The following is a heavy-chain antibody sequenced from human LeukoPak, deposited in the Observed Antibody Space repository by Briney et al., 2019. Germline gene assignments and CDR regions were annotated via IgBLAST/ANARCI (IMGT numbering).Heavy chain of an antibody. Sequence: PSQTLSLTCTVSGGSISRTSYYWAWIRQPPGKGLEWIGNIYYSGSTYYNPSLKSRVTISVDMARNQFSLKLSSVTAADTAVYYCARQVENVYTLYLDYWGQGIPVTVSS. D-gene: IGHD5-24*01. CDR1: GGSISRTSYY. CDR3: ARQVENVYTLYLDY. J-gene: IGHJ4*02. CDR2: IYYSGST. V-gene: IGHV4-39*01.